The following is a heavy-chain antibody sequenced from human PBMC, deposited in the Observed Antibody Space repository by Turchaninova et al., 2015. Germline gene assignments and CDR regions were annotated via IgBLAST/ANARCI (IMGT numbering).Heavy chain of an antibody. J-gene: IGHJ6*03. Sequence: QVQLVQSGAEVKTPGSSVRVDCKGSGGTFRNYGINWVRQSPGQGLEGMGAIIPIFGTANYAQKSQARVTITADTSTSTAYMELSSLTSEDTAVYFCARGGTSLYYSYMDVWGKGTTVTVS. CDR3: ARGGTSLYYSYMDV. V-gene: IGHV1-69*06. CDR2: IIPIFGTA. D-gene: IGHD2-2*01. CDR1: GGTFRNYG.